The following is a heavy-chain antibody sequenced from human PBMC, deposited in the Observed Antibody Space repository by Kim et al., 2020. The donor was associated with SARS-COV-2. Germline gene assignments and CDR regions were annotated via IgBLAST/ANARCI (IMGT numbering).Heavy chain of an antibody. D-gene: IGHD3-16*01. V-gene: IGHV3-30*01. J-gene: IGHJ6*02. Sequence: KYYVDSVKGRFTISRDNSKNTLYLQMNSLRAEDTAVYYCARDLMGGVGDVWGQGTTVTVSS. CDR2: K. CDR3: ARDLMGGVGDV.